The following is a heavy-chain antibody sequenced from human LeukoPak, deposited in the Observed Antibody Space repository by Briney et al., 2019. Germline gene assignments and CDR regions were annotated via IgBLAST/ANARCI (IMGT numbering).Heavy chain of an antibody. D-gene: IGHD2-2*01. CDR2: ISSSSSYI. CDR3: AKDYPIYCSSTSCAGFDF. Sequence: GGSLRLSCAASGFTFSTYSINWVRQAPGKGLEWVSSISSSSSYIYYADSVQGRFTISRDNAKNSLYLQMNSLRAEDTAVYYCAKDYPIYCSSTSCAGFDFWGQGTLVTVSS. CDR1: GFTFSTYS. J-gene: IGHJ4*02. V-gene: IGHV3-21*01.